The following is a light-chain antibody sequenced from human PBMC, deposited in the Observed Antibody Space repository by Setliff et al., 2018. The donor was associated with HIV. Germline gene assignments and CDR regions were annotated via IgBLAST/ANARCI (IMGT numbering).Light chain of an antibody. CDR2: DVS. V-gene: IGLV2-14*03. J-gene: IGLJ1*01. CDR1: SSDVGTYNY. Sequence: QSALAQPASVSGSPGQSTTISCTGNSSDVGTYNYVSWYQQHPGKAPKPIIYDVSKRPSGASKRFSGSTSGNTASMTIAGLPAEDDADYYCSSYTSSSTYVFGTGTKVTVL. CDR3: SSYTSSSTYV.